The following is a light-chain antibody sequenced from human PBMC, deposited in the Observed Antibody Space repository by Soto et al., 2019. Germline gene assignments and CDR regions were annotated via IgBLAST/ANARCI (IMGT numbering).Light chain of an antibody. J-gene: IGKJ5*01. CDR2: EVS. Sequence: DIQMTQSPSTLSASVGDRVTITCRASQGVSSHLAWHQQKPGKAPKLLIYEVSTLQSGVPSRFSGSGSGTDFTLTISRLEPEDFAVFYCQQYGSSPITFGQGTRLEIK. CDR1: QGVSSH. V-gene: IGKV1-9*01. CDR3: QQYGSSPIT.